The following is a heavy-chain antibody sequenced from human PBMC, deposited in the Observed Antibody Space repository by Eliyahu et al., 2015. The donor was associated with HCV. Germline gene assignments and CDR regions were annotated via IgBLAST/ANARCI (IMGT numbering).Heavy chain of an antibody. CDR3: TTEKWELRTFDY. D-gene: IGHD1-26*01. CDR1: GFTFSNAW. CDR2: IKSKTDGGTT. J-gene: IGHJ4*02. V-gene: IGHV3-15*01. Sequence: EVQLVESGGGLVKPGGSLRLSCAASGFTFSNAWXXWVRQAPGKGLEWVGRIKSKTDGGTTDYAAPVKGRFTISRDDSKNTLYLQMNSLKTEDTAVYYCTTEKWELRTFDYWGQGTLVTVSS.